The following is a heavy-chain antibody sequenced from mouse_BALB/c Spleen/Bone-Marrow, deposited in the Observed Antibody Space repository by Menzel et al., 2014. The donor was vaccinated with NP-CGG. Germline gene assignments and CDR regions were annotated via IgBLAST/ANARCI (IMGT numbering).Heavy chain of an antibody. D-gene: IGHD1-1*01. Sequence: EVQLQQSGAELVKPGASVKLSCTASGFNIKDTYMHWVKQRPEQGLEWIGRIDSANGNTKYDPKFQGKATITADTSSNTAYLQLSSLTSEDTAVYYCALLLRYYAMDYWGQGTSVTVSS. V-gene: IGHV14-3*02. CDR3: ALLLRYYAMDY. CDR2: IDSANGNT. CDR1: GFNIKDTY. J-gene: IGHJ4*01.